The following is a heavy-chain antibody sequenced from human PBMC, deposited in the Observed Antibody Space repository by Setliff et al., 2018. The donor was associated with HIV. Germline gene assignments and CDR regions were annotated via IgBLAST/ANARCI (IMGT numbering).Heavy chain of an antibody. V-gene: IGHV4-34*01. Sequence: LSLTCAVSGESFRGYYWSWIRQPPGKGLEWIGEINHSGSTNYNPSLKSRVTMSVDTSKNQFSLKLNSVTAADTAVYYCARHVVALGIVVLPAGALDFWGPGTLVTVSS. CDR3: ARHVVALGIVVLPAGALDF. CDR1: GESFRGYY. J-gene: IGHJ4*02. CDR2: INHSGST. D-gene: IGHD2-2*01.